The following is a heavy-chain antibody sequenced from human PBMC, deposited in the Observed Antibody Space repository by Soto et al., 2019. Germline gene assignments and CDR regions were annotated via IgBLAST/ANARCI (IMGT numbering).Heavy chain of an antibody. CDR1: GYTFTRYY. D-gene: IGHD3-22*01. CDR2: INPSDDAT. V-gene: IGHV1-46*01. J-gene: IGHJ4*02. CDR3: ARDLTREGYYYVLSGYGLDY. Sequence: ASVKVSCKASGYTFTRYYMHWVRQAPGQGLEWMGIINPSDDATSYAEKFQGRLTMTKDTSTSTVYMEMSSLRSEETAVYYCARDLTREGYYYVLSGYGLDYGGREPLLPAS.